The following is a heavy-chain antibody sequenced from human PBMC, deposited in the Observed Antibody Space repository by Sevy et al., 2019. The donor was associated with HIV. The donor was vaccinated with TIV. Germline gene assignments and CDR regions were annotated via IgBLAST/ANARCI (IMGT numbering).Heavy chain of an antibody. CDR3: ARVWQIGASRLDVHL. V-gene: IGHV1-2*02. CDR2: INPNSGDT. J-gene: IGHJ1*01. D-gene: IGHD1-1*01. CDR1: GYTFTDYY. Sequence: ASVKVSCKASGYTFTDYYMHWVRQAPGQGLEWMGWINPNSGDTSYAQNFQGRVTMTRDTSINTAYMELSRLRSDDTAVYYCARVWQIGASRLDVHLWGQGTLVTVSS.